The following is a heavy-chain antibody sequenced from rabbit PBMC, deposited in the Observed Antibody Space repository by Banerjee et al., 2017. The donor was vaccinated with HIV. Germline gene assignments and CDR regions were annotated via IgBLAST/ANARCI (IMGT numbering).Heavy chain of an antibody. CDR1: GFSFSSSYY. D-gene: IGHD7-1*01. J-gene: IGHJ3*01. Sequence: QEQLEESGGDLVQPEGSLTLTCTASGFSFSSSYYMCWVRQAPGKGLEWIACIYTGSGDSNYYATWAKGRFTISKTSSTTVTLQMTSLTAADTATYFCARRDSGYRDSDLWGQGTLVTVS. CDR2: IYTGSGDSN. V-gene: IGHV1S45*01. CDR3: ARRDSGYRDSDL.